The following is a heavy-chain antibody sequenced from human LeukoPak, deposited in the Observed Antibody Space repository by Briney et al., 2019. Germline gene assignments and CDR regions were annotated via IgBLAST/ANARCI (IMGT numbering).Heavy chain of an antibody. CDR3: ARVIGFGELSLGY. V-gene: IGHV1-2*02. CDR2: INPNSGDT. D-gene: IGHD3-10*01. Sequence: ASVKVSCTASGYTFTGFYINWVRQAPGQGLEWMGWINPNSGDTNYAQKFQGRVTMTRDTSISTAYMELSRLRSDDTAVYYCARVIGFGELSLGYWGQGTLVTVSS. CDR1: GYTFTGFY. J-gene: IGHJ4*02.